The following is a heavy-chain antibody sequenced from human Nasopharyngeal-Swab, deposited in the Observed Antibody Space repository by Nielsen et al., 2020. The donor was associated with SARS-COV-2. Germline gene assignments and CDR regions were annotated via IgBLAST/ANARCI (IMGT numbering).Heavy chain of an antibody. CDR3: ARAGAAVAAYFDY. V-gene: IGHV4-59*12. J-gene: IGHJ4*02. CDR2: IYYSGST. Sequence: SETLSLTCTVSGGSISSYYWSWIRQPPGKGLEWIGYIYYSGSTNYNPSLKSRVTISVDTSKNQFSLKLSSVTAADTAVYYCARAGAAVAAYFDYWGQGTLVTVSS. D-gene: IGHD6-19*01. CDR1: GGSISSYY.